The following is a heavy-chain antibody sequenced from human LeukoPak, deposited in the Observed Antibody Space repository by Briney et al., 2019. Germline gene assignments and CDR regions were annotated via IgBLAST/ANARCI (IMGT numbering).Heavy chain of an antibody. D-gene: IGHD1-26*01. CDR3: AREAVAWEQYYYGMDV. V-gene: IGHV3-30*03. J-gene: IGHJ6*02. Sequence: PGRSLRLSCAASGFTFSSYGMHWVRQAPGKGLEWVAVISYDGSNKYYADSVKGRFTISRDNSKNTLYLQMNSLRAEDTAVYYCAREAVAWEQYYYGMDVWGQGTTVTVSS. CDR1: GFTFSSYG. CDR2: ISYDGSNK.